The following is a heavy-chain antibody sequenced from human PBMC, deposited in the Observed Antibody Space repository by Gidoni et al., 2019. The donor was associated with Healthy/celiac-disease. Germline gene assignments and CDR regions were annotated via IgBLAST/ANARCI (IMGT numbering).Heavy chain of an antibody. CDR3: ARDGRYYYDSSGYSDG. V-gene: IGHV1-69*01. Sequence: QVQLVQSGAEVKKPGASVKVSCKASGGTFSSYAISWVRQAPGQGLEWMGGIIPIFCTANYAQKFQGRVTITADESTSTAYMELSSLRSEDTAVYYCARDGRYYYDSSGYSDGWGQGTLVTVSS. CDR1: GGTFSSYA. CDR2: IIPIFCTA. J-gene: IGHJ4*02. D-gene: IGHD3-22*01.